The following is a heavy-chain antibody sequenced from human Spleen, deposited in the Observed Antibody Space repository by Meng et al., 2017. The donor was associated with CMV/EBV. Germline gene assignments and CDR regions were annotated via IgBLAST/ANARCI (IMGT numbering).Heavy chain of an antibody. CDR1: RFTFSSYE. CDR3: ARAYAFDI. Sequence: LSLTCAASRFTFSSYEMNWVRQAPGKGLEWVSYISSSGSTIYYADSVKGRFTISRDNAKNSLYLQMNSLRAEDTAVYYCARAYAFDIWGQGTMVTVSS. J-gene: IGHJ3*02. CDR2: ISSSGSTI. V-gene: IGHV3-48*03.